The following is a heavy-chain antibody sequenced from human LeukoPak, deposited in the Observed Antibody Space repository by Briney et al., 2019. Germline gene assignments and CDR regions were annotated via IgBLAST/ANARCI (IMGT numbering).Heavy chain of an antibody. J-gene: IGHJ4*02. CDR1: GFTFSSYA. Sequence: GRSLRLSCAASGFTFSSYAMHWVRQAPGKGLEWVAVISYDGSNKYYADSVKGRFTISRDNSKNTLYLQMNSLRAEDTAVYYCARAGGGNSMGDWGQGTLVTVSS. D-gene: IGHD4-23*01. V-gene: IGHV3-30-3*01. CDR2: ISYDGSNK. CDR3: ARAGGGNSMGD.